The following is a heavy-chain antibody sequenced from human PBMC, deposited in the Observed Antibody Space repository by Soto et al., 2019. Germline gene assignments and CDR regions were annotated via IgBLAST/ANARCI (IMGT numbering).Heavy chain of an antibody. D-gene: IGHD2-2*01. J-gene: IGHJ6*02. CDR1: GFTFTDYW. CDR3: ANGPSTNCYGSLSV. CDR2: INSDGSRT. Sequence: HPGGSLRLSCAASGFTFTDYWTHWVRQAPGKGLVWVSRINSDGSRTSYSDSVTGRFTISRDNAKNTLYLQLNSLRAEDTAIYYCANGPSTNCYGSLSVWGQGTTVTVSS. V-gene: IGHV3-74*01.